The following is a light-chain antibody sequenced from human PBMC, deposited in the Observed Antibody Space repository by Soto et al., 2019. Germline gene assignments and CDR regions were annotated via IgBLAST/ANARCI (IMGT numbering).Light chain of an antibody. V-gene: IGKV1-6*01. CDR1: QGIRDA. J-gene: IGKJ1*01. CDR3: LQDSTYPWT. Sequence: AIQMTQSPSSLSASVEDRVTITCRASQGIRDALVWFQQKPGKAPELLISGASILHGGVPSRFSGSGFGSDFTLTIIGLQPEDFATYYCLQDSTYPWTFGQGTKV. CDR2: GAS.